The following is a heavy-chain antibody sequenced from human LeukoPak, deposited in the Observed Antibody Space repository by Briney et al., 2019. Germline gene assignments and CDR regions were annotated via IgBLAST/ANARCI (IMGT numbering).Heavy chain of an antibody. J-gene: IGHJ4*02. D-gene: IGHD2-8*02. CDR2: ISSSSSYI. V-gene: IGHV3-21*01. CDR1: GFTFSSYS. Sequence: PGGSLRLSCAASGFTFSSYSMNWVRQAPGKGLEWVSSISSSSSYIYCADSVKGRLTISRDNAKNSLYLQMNSLRAEDTAVYYCARGDWWGDYWGQGTLVTVSS. CDR3: ARGDWWGDY.